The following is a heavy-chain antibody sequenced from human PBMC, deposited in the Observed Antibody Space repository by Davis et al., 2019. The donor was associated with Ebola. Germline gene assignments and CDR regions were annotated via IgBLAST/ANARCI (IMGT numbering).Heavy chain of an antibody. CDR1: GGSVSSGSYY. CDR3: ARGIIWSGYYSVYYFDY. J-gene: IGHJ4*02. CDR2: IYYSGST. V-gene: IGHV4-61*01. D-gene: IGHD3-3*01. Sequence: MPSETLSLTCTVSGGSVSSGSYYWSWIRQPPGKGLEWIGYIYYSGSTNYNPSLKSRVTISVDTSKNQFSLKLSSVTAADTAVYYCARGIIWSGYYSVYYFDYWGQGTLVTVSS.